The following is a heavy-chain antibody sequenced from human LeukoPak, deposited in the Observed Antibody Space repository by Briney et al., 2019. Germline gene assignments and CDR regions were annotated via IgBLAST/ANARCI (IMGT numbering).Heavy chain of an antibody. J-gene: IGHJ2*01. V-gene: IGHV3-23*01. Sequence: RTGGSLRLSCAASEFTFSSYAMSWVRQAPGKGLEWVSTISGRGDSTYYADSVKGRFTISRDNSRNTLYLQMNTLRAEDTAVYYCAKAIAAPVWYFDLWGRGTLVTVSS. CDR1: EFTFSSYA. CDR2: ISGRGDST. CDR3: AKAIAAPVWYFDL. D-gene: IGHD6-13*01.